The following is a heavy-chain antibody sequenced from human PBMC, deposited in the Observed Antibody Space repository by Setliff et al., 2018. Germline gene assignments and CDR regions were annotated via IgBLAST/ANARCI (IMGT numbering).Heavy chain of an antibody. V-gene: IGHV4-61*09. D-gene: IGHD2-15*01. CDR2: VYSTGST. CDR1: GASISSGSHY. CDR3: VRDRYGRNSDGSGVYNWFDS. Sequence: SETLSLTCNVSGASISSGSHYWSWVRQSAGEKPTWIGHVYSTGSTNYNPSFESRVSISVDKSNNQFSLKMTSVTAADTAMYYCVRDRYGRNSDGSGVYNWFDSWGQGILVTV. J-gene: IGHJ5*01.